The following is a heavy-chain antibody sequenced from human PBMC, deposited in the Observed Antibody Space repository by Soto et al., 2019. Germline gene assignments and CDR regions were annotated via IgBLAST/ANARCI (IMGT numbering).Heavy chain of an antibody. CDR2: INAGNGNT. J-gene: IGHJ5*02. CDR1: GYTFTSYA. V-gene: IGHV1-3*01. Sequence: ASVKVSCKASGYTFTSYAMHWVRQAPGQRLEWMGWINAGNGNTKYSQKFQGRVTITRDTSASTAYMELSSLRSEDTAVYYCARTRDIVVVPAAMDWFDPWGQGTLVTSPQ. CDR3: ARTRDIVVVPAAMDWFDP. D-gene: IGHD2-2*01.